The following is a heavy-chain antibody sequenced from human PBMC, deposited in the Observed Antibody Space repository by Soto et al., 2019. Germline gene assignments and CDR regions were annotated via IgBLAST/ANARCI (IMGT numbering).Heavy chain of an antibody. CDR3: ARDQYRFNSGYGFSMDV. CDR1: GFTFSSYA. D-gene: IGHD5-12*01. Sequence: QVQLVESGGGVVQPGRSLRLSCAASGFTFSSYAMHWVRQAPGKGLEWVAVISYDGSNKYYADSVKGRFTISRDNSKNTLDLQMKTLRAEDTAGYCCARDQYRFNSGYGFSMDVWGQGTTVTGSS. J-gene: IGHJ6*02. V-gene: IGHV3-30-3*01. CDR2: ISYDGSNK.